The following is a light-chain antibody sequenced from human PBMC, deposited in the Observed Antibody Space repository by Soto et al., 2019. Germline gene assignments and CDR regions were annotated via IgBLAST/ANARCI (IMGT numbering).Light chain of an antibody. Sequence: QSVLTQPPSASGTPGQRVTISCSGSSSNIGSNTVNWYQQLPGTAPKLLIRGDNQRPSGVPDRFSGSKSGTSASLAISGLQSEDDADYYCATWDDSLNGYVFGTGTKLTVL. CDR1: SSNIGSNT. V-gene: IGLV1-44*01. J-gene: IGLJ1*01. CDR2: GDN. CDR3: ATWDDSLNGYV.